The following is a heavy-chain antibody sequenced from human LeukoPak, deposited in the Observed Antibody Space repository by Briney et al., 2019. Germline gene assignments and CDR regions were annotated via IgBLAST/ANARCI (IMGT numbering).Heavy chain of an antibody. J-gene: IGHJ4*02. CDR2: IWYDGSNK. CDR1: GFTFSSYG. Sequence: GGSLRLSCAASGFTFSSYGMHWVRQAPGKGLEWVAVIWYDGSNKYYADSVKGRFTISRDNSKNTLYLQMNSLRAEDTAVYYCAKDLRGLRLGLVDYWGQGTLVTVSS. D-gene: IGHD5-12*01. CDR3: AKDLRGLRLGLVDY. V-gene: IGHV3-33*06.